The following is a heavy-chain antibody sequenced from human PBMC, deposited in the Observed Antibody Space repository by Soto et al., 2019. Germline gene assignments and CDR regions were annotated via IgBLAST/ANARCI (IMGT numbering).Heavy chain of an antibody. J-gene: IGHJ6*03. V-gene: IGHV3-11*01. CDR3: ARVVRPDPYYYYYMDV. CDR2: ISSSGSTI. CDR1: GFTFSDYY. Sequence: QVQRVESGGGLVKPGGSLGLSCAASGFTFSDYYMSWIRQAPGKGLEWGSYISSSGSTIYYADSVKGRFTISRDNAKNSLYLQMNGLRAEDTAVYYCARVVRPDPYYYYYMDVWGKGTTVTVSS.